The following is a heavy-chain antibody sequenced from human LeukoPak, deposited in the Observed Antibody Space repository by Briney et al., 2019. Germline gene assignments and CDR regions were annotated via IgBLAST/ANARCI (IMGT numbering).Heavy chain of an antibody. Sequence: SETLSLTCTVSGGSISSYYWSWIRQPPGKGLEWIGYIHYSGSTNYNPSLKSRVTISVDTSKNQFSLKLSSVTAADTAVYYCARSVEGYCSGTSCYYYYYYMDVWGKGTTVTVSS. V-gene: IGHV4-59*01. D-gene: IGHD2-15*01. CDR2: IHYSGST. CDR3: ARSVEGYCSGTSCYYYYYYMDV. J-gene: IGHJ6*03. CDR1: GGSISSYY.